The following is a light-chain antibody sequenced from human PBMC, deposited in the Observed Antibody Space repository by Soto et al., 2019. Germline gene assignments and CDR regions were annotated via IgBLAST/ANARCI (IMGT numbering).Light chain of an antibody. CDR3: QAWDSSIVV. Sequence: SYELTQPPSASVYPGQTASITCSGDKLGDKYPCWYQQKPGQSPVLLVYQHTRRPSGIPERFSGSTSGNTATLTISATQVMDEADYYCQAWDSSIVVFGGGTKLTVL. CDR2: QHT. V-gene: IGLV3-1*01. CDR1: KLGDKY. J-gene: IGLJ2*01.